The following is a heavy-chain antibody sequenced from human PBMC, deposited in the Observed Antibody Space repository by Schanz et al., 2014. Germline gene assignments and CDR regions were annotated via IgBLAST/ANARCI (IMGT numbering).Heavy chain of an antibody. Sequence: EVQLVESGGGLIQPGGSLRLSCAVSGFTVNTNYMSWVRQAPGKGLVWVSRIKSAGRSTTYADSVKGRFTISRDDSKNTLYLQMNSLRPEDTAVYYCAKEDRTHSSDYVYWGQGTLVTVSS. J-gene: IGHJ4*02. CDR2: IKSAGRST. CDR1: GFTVNTNY. D-gene: IGHD3-22*01. V-gene: IGHV3-66*03. CDR3: AKEDRTHSSDYVY.